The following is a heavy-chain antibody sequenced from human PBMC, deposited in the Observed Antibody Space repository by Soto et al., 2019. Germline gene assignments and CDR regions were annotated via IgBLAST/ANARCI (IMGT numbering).Heavy chain of an antibody. J-gene: IGHJ4*02. V-gene: IGHV1-46*01. D-gene: IGHD5-12*01. CDR1: IHLNPLL. CDR2: INPSTLVT. CDR3: ARNGQTYDYYFFDN. Sequence: QVQLVQSGAEVKKPGASVKVSLQGIWIHLNPLLYALVRQAPGQGPEWVGVINPSTLVTSYAQKFQGRVTMTRDTSTSTVYMELNSLISEDTAVYYCARNGQTYDYYFFDNWGQGTLVTVSS.